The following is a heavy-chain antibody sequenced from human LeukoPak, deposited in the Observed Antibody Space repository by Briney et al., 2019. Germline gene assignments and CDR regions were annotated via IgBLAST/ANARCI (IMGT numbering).Heavy chain of an antibody. CDR2: IYYNEGA. CDR1: GDSLSNYY. D-gene: IGHD6-13*01. CDR3: ARLGRSSSFNFDS. V-gene: IGHV4-59*08. Sequence: PSETLSLTCTVSGDSLSNYYWSWIRQSPGKGLEWIGYIYYNEGANYNPSLKSRVTMPLDTSKNRFSLKLSSVTAADTAVYYCARLGRSSSFNFDSWGRGTLVTVSS. J-gene: IGHJ4*02.